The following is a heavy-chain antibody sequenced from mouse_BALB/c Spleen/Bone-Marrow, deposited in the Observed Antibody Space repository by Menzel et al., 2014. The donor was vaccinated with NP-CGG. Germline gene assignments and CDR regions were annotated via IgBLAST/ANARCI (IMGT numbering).Heavy chain of an antibody. CDR1: GFTFSTYG. CDR3: VRSYDYGTWFAY. CDR2: ISNGGIYI. J-gene: IGHJ3*01. Sequence: EVMLVESGGDLVKPGGSLKLSCAASGFTFSTYGMFWVRQTPDKRLEWVAAISNGGIYIYYSDPAKGRLTISRDNAKKTLYQQMSSMKSEDADMYYCVRSYDYGTWFAYWGQGTLVTISA. V-gene: IGHV5-6*02. D-gene: IGHD2-4*01.